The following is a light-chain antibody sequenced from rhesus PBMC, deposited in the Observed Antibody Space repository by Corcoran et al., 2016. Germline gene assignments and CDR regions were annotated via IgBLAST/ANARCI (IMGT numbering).Light chain of an antibody. J-gene: IGKJ2*01. CDR2: EAF. V-gene: IGKV1-25*01. CDR1: QGITND. CDR3: QHYYSTPYS. Sequence: DIQMTQSPSSLSASVGDRVTITCRASQGITNDLAWYQQKPGETPKLLIYEAFRLQSGIPSRFSGSGSGTDFTLSIISLQPEDFATYYCQHYYSTPYSFGQGTKVEIK.